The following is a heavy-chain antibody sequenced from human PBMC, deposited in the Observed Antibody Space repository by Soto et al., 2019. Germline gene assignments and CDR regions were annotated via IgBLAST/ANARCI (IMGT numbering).Heavy chain of an antibody. D-gene: IGHD2-21*02. CDR3: TSAPQRALTEEMDRS. J-gene: IGHJ5*01. CDR1: GFTVESAW. V-gene: IGHV3-15*07. CDR2: INSKVDGGTT. Sequence: EVQLVESGGGLVKPGGSLRLGCEVSGFTVESAWMNWVRQAPGKGLVWVGRINSKVDGGTTDYAEPVKGRFTISIDDSKNTMYLQMESRTTEDTAVYSWTSAPQRALTEEMDRSRGHGTVVTVSS.